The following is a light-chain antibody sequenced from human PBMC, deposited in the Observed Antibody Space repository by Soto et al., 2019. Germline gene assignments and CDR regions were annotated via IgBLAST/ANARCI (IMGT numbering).Light chain of an antibody. CDR3: SSYAGSNNLGV. CDR2: EVS. V-gene: IGLV2-8*01. Sequence: QSALTQPPSASGSPGQSVTISCTGTSSDVGGYNYVSWYQQHPDKAPKLMIYEVSKRPSGVPDRFSGSKSGNTASLTVSGLQAEDEADYYCSSYAGSNNLGVFGGGTKLTVL. CDR1: SSDVGGYNY. J-gene: IGLJ2*01.